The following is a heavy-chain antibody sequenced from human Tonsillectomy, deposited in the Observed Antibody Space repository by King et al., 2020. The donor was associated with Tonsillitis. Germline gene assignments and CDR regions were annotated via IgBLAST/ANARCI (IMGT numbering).Heavy chain of an antibody. CDR2: ISYDGSNK. CDR3: AGDRGWFGPAAIPPYGMDV. J-gene: IGHJ6*02. D-gene: IGHD2-2*01. V-gene: IGHV3-33*05. CDR1: GFTFSNYG. Sequence: VQLVESGGGVVQPGRSLRLSCAASGFTFSNYGMHWVRQAPGKGLEWVAVISYDGSNKDYADSVKGRFTISRDNSKNTLHLQMNSLRAEDTAVYYCAGDRGWFGPAAIPPYGMDVWGQGTTVTVSS.